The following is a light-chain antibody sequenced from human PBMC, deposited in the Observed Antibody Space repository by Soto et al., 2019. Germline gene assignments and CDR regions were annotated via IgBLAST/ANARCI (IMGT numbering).Light chain of an antibody. V-gene: IGLV2-14*01. CDR3: ASYRSTGTLV. J-gene: IGLJ3*02. Sequence: QSVLTQPASVSGSPGQSITISCTGTSSDVGGYNYVSWYQQHLGKAPKLMIYEVTNRPSGLSNRFSGSKSGNTASLTISGLQAEDEADYYCASYRSTGTLVFGGGTKLTVL. CDR2: EVT. CDR1: SSDVGGYNY.